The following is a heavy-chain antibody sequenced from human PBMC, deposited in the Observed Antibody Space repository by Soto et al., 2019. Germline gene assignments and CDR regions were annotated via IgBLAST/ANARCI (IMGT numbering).Heavy chain of an antibody. CDR1: GDSLSSNNYY. CDR2: VSSSGAT. V-gene: IGHV4-39*01. CDR3: ARQSLRRPFGRLILVAVDS. J-gene: IGHJ5*02. D-gene: IGHD3-16*02. Sequence: PSETLSLTCDFSGDSLSSNNYYWAWIRQPPGRGLEWIGSVSSSGATFYHPSLKTRLTMSVDTSKNDFSLTLRSVTAADTAVYSCARQSLRRPFGRLILVAVDSWGRGSLVTVS.